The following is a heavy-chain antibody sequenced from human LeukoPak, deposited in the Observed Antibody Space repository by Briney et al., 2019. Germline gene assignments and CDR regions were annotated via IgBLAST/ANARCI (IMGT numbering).Heavy chain of an antibody. J-gene: IGHJ4*02. CDR2: ISAYNGNT. CDR3: AARSWGFDY. CDR1: GYTFTSYG. V-gene: IGHV1-18*01. D-gene: IGHD7-27*01. Sequence: GASVKVSCKASGYTFTSYGISWVRQAPGQGLEWMGWISAYNGNTNYAQKLQGRVTITADKSTSTAYMELSSLRSEDTAVYYCAARSWGFDYWGQGTLDTVSS.